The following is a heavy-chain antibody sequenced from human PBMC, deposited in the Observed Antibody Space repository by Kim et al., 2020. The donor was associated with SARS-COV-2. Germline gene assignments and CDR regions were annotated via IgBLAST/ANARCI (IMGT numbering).Heavy chain of an antibody. Sequence: SETLSLTCAVYGGSFSGYYWSWIRQPPGKGLEWIGEINHSGSTNYNPSLKSRVTISVDTSKNQFSLKLSSVTAADTAVYYCARGRRNIVVVPAARRGAFDIWGQGTMVTVSS. CDR1: GGSFSGYY. CDR2: INHSGST. J-gene: IGHJ3*02. CDR3: ARGRRNIVVVPAARRGAFDI. V-gene: IGHV4-34*01. D-gene: IGHD2-2*01.